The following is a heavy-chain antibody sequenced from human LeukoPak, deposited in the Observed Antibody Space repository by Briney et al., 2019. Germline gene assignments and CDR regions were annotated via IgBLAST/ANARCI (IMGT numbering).Heavy chain of an antibody. CDR2: INHSGST. CDR3: ARDGRKAARNGPFDY. D-gene: IGHD6-6*01. V-gene: IGHV4-34*01. CDR1: GGSFSGYY. Sequence: SETLSLTCAVYGGSFSGYYWSWIRQPPGKGLEWIGEINHSGSTNYNPSLKSRVTISVDTSKNQFSLKLSSVTAADTAVYYCARDGRKAARNGPFDYWGQGTLVTVSS. J-gene: IGHJ4*02.